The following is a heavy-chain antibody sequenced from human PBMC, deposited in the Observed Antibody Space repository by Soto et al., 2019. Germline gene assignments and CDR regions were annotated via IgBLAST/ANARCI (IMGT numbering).Heavy chain of an antibody. V-gene: IGHV1-18*01. CDR2: ISAHNGDK. Sequence: QAQLVQSGPEVKKHGASVKVSCKASGYTFTSDGVSWGRQAPGQGLGWMGWISAHNGDKIYAQKFQDRITRTTDTSRNTGYLELGSLKSGAAAVFYCARASGNYPPSRYYYGLDGWGHRTTVT. J-gene: IGHJ6*02. CDR3: ARASGNYPPSRYYYGLDG. CDR1: GYTFTSDG. D-gene: IGHD1-26*01.